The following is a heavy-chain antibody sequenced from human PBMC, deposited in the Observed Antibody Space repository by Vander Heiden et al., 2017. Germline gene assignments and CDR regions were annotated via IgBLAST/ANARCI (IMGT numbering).Heavy chain of an antibody. Sequence: QLQLQEEAPGLVKPSEHLSLTCTVSGGSISRSSYYWGWIRQPPGKGLEWIGSIYYSGGTYYHPSLKSRVTISVDTSKNQFSLKLSSVTAADTAVYYCARHRWGYSYAEGYYFDYWGQGTLVTVSS. CDR2: IYYSGGT. D-gene: IGHD5-18*01. CDR1: GGSISRSSYY. V-gene: IGHV4-39*01. J-gene: IGHJ4*02. CDR3: ARHRWGYSYAEGYYFDY.